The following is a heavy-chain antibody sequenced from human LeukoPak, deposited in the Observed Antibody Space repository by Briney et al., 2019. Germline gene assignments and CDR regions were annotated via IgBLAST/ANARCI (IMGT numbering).Heavy chain of an antibody. CDR3: ARGTTVTTAVLVPNDAFDI. D-gene: IGHD4-17*01. V-gene: IGHV1-69*13. Sequence: SVKVSCKASGGTFYSYAINWVRQAPGQGLEWTGGSVPMFGTINFAPKFQGRVTITADESTSTACMELTSLKSEDTAVYYCARGTTVTTAVLVPNDAFDIWGQGTMVTVSS. CDR2: SVPMFGTI. J-gene: IGHJ3*02. CDR1: GGTFYSYA.